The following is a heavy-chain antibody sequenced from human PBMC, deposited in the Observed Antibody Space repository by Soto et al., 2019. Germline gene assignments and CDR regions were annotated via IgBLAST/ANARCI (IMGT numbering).Heavy chain of an antibody. D-gene: IGHD2-15*01. CDR2: INAGNGNT. CDR1: GYTFTSYA. CDR3: ARVYCSGGGCYGIDY. J-gene: IGHJ4*02. V-gene: IGHV1-3*01. Sequence: GASVKVSCKASGYTFTSYAMHWVRQAPGQRLEWMGWINAGNGNTKYSQKFQGRVTITRDTSASTAYMELSSLRSEDTAVYYCARVYCSGGGCYGIDYWGQGTLVTVSS.